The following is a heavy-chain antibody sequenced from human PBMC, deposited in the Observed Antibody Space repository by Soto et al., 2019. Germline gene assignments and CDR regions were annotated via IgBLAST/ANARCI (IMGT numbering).Heavy chain of an antibody. D-gene: IGHD2-21*02. V-gene: IGHV3-48*03. J-gene: IGHJ6*02. Sequence: PGGSLRLSCAASGFTFSSYEMNWVRQAPGKGLEWVSYISSSGSTIYYADSVKGRFTISRDNAKNSLYLQMNSLRAEDTAVYYCARDRDGGFYYYYGMDVCGQGTTVTVSS. CDR2: ISSSGSTI. CDR1: GFTFSSYE. CDR3: ARDRDGGFYYYYGMDV.